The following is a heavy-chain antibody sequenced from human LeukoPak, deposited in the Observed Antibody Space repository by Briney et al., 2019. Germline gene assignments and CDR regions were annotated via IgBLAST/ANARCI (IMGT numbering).Heavy chain of an antibody. CDR3: AREPFGSSYYFNY. CDR2: IYHGGST. D-gene: IGHD6-19*01. J-gene: IGHJ4*02. CDR1: GYSISSGYY. Sequence: PSETLSLTCAVSGYSISSGYYWGWIRQPPGKGLEWIGSIYHGGSTYYNPSLKSRVTISVDTSKNQFSLKLGSVTAADTAVYYCAREPFGSSYYFNYWGQGTLVTVSS. V-gene: IGHV4-38-2*02.